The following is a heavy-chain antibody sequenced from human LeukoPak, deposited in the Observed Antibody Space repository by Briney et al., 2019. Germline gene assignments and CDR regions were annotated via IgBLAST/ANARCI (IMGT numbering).Heavy chain of an antibody. D-gene: IGHD3-10*01. CDR2: SYHSGST. Sequence: SETLSLTCTVSGYSISSGYHWGWIRPPPGKGLEWIGSSYHSGSTYYNPSLKSRVTISVDTSKNQFSLKLSSVTAADTAVYYCARERRGYDAFDIWGQGTMVTVSS. CDR3: ARERRGYDAFDI. V-gene: IGHV4-38-2*02. CDR1: GYSISSGYH. J-gene: IGHJ3*02.